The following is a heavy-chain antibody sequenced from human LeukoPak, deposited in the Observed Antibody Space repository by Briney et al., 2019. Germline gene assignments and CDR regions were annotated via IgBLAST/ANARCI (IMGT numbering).Heavy chain of an antibody. V-gene: IGHV3-33*01. CDR1: GFTFSSYA. Sequence: GRSMRLSCAASGFTFSSYAMHWVRQAPRKGLEWVAVIWHDGSNQTYTDSVKGRFTISRDNSKNTLDLHMNSLRAEDTAVYYCARDRGPGGLAGTYYWGLGTLVTVSS. CDR3: ARDRGPGGLAGTYY. CDR2: IWHDGSNQ. D-gene: IGHD6-13*01. J-gene: IGHJ4*02.